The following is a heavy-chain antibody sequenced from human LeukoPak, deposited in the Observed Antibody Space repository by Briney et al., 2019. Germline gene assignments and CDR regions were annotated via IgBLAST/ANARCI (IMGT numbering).Heavy chain of an antibody. V-gene: IGHV3-21*01. D-gene: IGHD1-26*01. CDR1: GFTFSSHN. CDR3: ARDLLLYRELEGYFDY. CDR2: ITSGSYI. J-gene: IGHJ4*02. Sequence: GGSLRLSCAASGFTFSSHNLNCVRQAPGKGLEWVSSITSGSYIFYADSVRGRFTISRDHAKNSLYLQMNSLRAEDTAVYYCARDLLLYRELEGYFDYWGQGTLVTVSS.